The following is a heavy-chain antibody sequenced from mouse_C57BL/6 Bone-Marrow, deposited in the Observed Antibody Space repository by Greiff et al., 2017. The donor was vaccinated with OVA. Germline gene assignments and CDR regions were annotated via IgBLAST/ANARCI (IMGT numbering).Heavy chain of an antibody. D-gene: IGHD1-1*01. Sequence: VQLQQPGAELVKPGASVKMSCKASGYTFTSYWITWVKQRPGQGLEWIGDIYPGSGSTNYNEKFKSKATLTVDTSSSTAYMQLSSLTSEDSAVYYCARITTVVALYYYAMDYWGQGTSVTVSS. J-gene: IGHJ4*01. CDR3: ARITTVVALYYYAMDY. CDR2: IYPGSGST. CDR1: GYTFTSYW. V-gene: IGHV1-55*01.